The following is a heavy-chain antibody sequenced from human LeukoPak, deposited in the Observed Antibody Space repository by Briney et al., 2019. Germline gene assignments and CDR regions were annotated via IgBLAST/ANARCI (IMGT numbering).Heavy chain of an antibody. D-gene: IGHD2-2*01. J-gene: IGHJ6*02. CDR2: SNPNRGGT. CDR1: GYTFTGYY. CDR3: ARDHCTSSGCYEYYYYGVDV. V-gene: IGHV1-2*02. Sequence: GASVKVSCKASGYTFTGYYMFWVRQAPGQGLEGMGWSNPNRGGTNSAQKFQGRVTMTRDTSVSTAYMELSRLRADDTAVYYCARDHCTSSGCYEYYYYGVDVWGQGTTVTVSS.